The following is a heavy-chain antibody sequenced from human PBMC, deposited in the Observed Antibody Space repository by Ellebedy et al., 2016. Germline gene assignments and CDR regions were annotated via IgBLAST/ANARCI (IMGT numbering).Heavy chain of an antibody. D-gene: IGHD1-26*01. CDR2: INHSGST. CDR1: GGSFSGYY. J-gene: IGHJ4*02. CDR3: ARDAEGANIFDY. V-gene: IGHV4-34*01. Sequence: SETLSLXCAVYGGSFSGYYWSWIRQPPGKGLEWIGEINHSGSTNYNPSLKSRVTMSVDTSKNQFSLKLSSVTAADTAVYYCARDAEGANIFDYWGQGTLVTVSS.